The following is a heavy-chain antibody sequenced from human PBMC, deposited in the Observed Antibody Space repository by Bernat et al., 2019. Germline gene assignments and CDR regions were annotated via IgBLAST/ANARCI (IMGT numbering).Heavy chain of an antibody. CDR2: IISGGAT. D-gene: IGHD1-26*01. V-gene: IGHV3-66*04. J-gene: IGHJ4*02. Sequence: EVQLVESGGGLVQPGGSLRLSCAASGFTVSSNYMSWVRQAPGKGLEWVSVIISGGATYYADSVKGRFTISRDSSKTTLYLQMNSLRAEDTAVYYCARLLSGSYYLNYFDYWGQGTLVTVSS. CDR3: ARLLSGSYYLNYFDY. CDR1: GFTVSSNY.